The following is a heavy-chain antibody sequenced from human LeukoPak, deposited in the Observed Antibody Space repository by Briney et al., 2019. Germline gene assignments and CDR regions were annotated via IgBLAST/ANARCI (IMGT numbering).Heavy chain of an antibody. J-gene: IGHJ4*02. D-gene: IGHD3-16*01. CDR2: IDIGGGKK. Sequence: GGSLRLSCVASGXAFCVYDFDWVRQAPGGGLAWVSYIDIGGGKKLYADSVKGRFTISTDNAKHSLYLQINSLTVEDTGVYYCAREASGANTGDYGGQGTLVTVSS. V-gene: IGHV3-48*03. CDR3: AREASGANTGDY. CDR1: GXAFCVYD.